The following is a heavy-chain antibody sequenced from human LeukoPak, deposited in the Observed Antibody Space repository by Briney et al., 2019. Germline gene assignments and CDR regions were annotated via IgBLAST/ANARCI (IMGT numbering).Heavy chain of an antibody. CDR3: GKTTVGYSSGQKPAWPVDY. J-gene: IGHJ4*02. Sequence: GGSLRLSCAVSGITLSNYGMSWVRQAPGEGLEWVAGISGSTGGTYYADSVKGRFTISRDNSRNTVYLQINSLRADDTAVYYCGKTTVGYSSGQKPAWPVDYWGQGTLVTVSS. CDR2: ISGSTGGT. CDR1: GITLSNYG. D-gene: IGHD5-18*01. V-gene: IGHV3-23*01.